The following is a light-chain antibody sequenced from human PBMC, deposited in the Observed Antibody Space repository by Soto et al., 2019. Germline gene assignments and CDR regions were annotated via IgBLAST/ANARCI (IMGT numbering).Light chain of an antibody. V-gene: IGKV3-11*01. CDR2: DAS. J-gene: IGKJ5*01. Sequence: EIVLTQSPATLSLSPGERATLSCRASQSISSYLAWYQQKPGQAPRLLIYDASNRATDIPARFSGSGSGTDFTLTISSLEPEDFAVYYFQQRSNWPITFGHGTRLEIK. CDR1: QSISSY. CDR3: QQRSNWPIT.